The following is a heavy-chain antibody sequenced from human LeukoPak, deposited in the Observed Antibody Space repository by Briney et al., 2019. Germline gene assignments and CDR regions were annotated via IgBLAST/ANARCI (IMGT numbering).Heavy chain of an antibody. CDR1: GFTFSDYY. V-gene: IGHV3-11*06. J-gene: IGHJ6*02. Sequence: GGSLRLSCAASGFTFSDYYMSGIRQAPGKGLEWVSYISSSSSYTNYADSVKGRFTISRDNAKNSLYLQMNSLRAEDPAVYYCARSDIVVVPAATYYYYYGMDVWGQGTTVTVSS. D-gene: IGHD2-2*01. CDR3: ARSDIVVVPAATYYYYYGMDV. CDR2: ISSSSSYT.